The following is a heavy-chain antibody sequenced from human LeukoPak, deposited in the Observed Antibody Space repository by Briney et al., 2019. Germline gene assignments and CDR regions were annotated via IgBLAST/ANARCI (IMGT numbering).Heavy chain of an antibody. CDR3: ARQRDTASLGAFDI. Sequence: SQTLSLTCTVSGGSISSGGYYWSWIRQHPGKGLEWIGYIYYSGSTYYNPSLKSRVTISVDTSKNQFSLEVTSVTASDTALYYCARQRDTASLGAFDIWGQGTLVTVSS. CDR2: IYYSGST. CDR1: GGSISSGGYY. J-gene: IGHJ3*02. V-gene: IGHV4-31*03. D-gene: IGHD5-18*01.